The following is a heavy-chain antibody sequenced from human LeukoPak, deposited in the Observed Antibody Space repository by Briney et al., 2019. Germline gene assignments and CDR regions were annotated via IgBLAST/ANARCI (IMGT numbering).Heavy chain of an antibody. CDR1: VVTPTSYS. V-gene: IGHV3-48*02. D-gene: IGHD2-21*02. J-gene: IGHJ4*02. Sequence: GGSLRLSCAASVVTPTSYSINCVREAPGGGRERVSYISSSSSTIYYADSVKGRFTIPRDNAKNTLYLQMNRLRDEDTAVYYCAREGMVVVTAYTYFDYWGQGTLVTVSS. CDR2: ISSSSSTI. CDR3: AREGMVVVTAYTYFDY.